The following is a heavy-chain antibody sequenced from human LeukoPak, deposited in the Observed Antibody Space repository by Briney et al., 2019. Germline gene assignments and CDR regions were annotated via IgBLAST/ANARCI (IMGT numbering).Heavy chain of an antibody. D-gene: IGHD1-26*01. J-gene: IGHJ6*02. V-gene: IGHV3-9*01. CDR1: GFTFDDYA. CDR2: ISWNSCSI. CDR3: ASPKYGNYYYYGMDV. Sequence: PGRSLRLSCAASGFTFDDYAMLWLPQAPGKGLVWFSGISWNSCSIGYADSVKGRFTISRDNDKNSLYLQMNSLRAEDTAVYYCASPKYGNYYYYGMDVWGQGTTVTVSS.